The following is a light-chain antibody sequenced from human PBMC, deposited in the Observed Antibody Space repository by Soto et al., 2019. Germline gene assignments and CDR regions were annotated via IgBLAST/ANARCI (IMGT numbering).Light chain of an antibody. Sequence: VLTQSPGTLSLSPGDRATLSCRASQRGSGSSLAWYQQKPGQAPRLLIYGGSNRATGVPDRFSGSGSGADFTLTISRLEPEDFAVYHCQQYGNSPSFGQGTKLEIK. CDR2: GGS. CDR3: QQYGNSPS. J-gene: IGKJ2*01. V-gene: IGKV3-20*01. CDR1: QRGSGSS.